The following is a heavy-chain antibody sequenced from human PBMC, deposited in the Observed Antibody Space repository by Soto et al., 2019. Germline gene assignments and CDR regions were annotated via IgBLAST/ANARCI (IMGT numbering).Heavy chain of an antibody. CDR1: GGSISSGGYS. CDR2: IYHSGST. D-gene: IGHD3-10*01. CDR3: ASGGGLPRYC. V-gene: IGHV4-30-2*01. J-gene: IGHJ4*02. Sequence: QLQLQESGSGLVKPSQTLSLTCAVSGGSISSGGYSWSWIRQPPGKGLEWIGYIYHSGSTYYNPSLKSRVTISVDRSKNHSSLNLSSVTAADTAVYYCASGGGLPRYCWGQGTLVTVSS.